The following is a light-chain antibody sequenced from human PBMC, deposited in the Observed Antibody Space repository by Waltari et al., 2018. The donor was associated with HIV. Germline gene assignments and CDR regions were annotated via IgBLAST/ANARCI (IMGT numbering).Light chain of an antibody. CDR1: SSNIGSSY. J-gene: IGLJ1*01. Sequence: QSVLTQPPSASGTPGQRVTISCSGSSSNIGSSYVYWYQQVPGTAPKLLIYSSNHRPSGVPDRFSGSKSGTSASQAISGLRAEDEADYDCAAWDDSLSGYVFGTGTKVTVL. CDR2: SSN. CDR3: AAWDDSLSGYV. V-gene: IGLV1-47*01.